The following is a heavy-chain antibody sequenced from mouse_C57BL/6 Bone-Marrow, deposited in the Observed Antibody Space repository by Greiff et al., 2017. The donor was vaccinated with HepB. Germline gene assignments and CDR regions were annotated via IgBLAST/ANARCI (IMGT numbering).Heavy chain of an antibody. J-gene: IGHJ4*01. Sequence: QVQLQQSGPELVKPGASVKISCKASGYAFSSSWMNWVKQRPGKGLEWIGRIYPGDGDTNYNGKFKGKATLTADKSSSTAYMQLSSLTSEDSAVYCCAGKQLRLRYAMDYWGQGTSVTVSS. CDR2: IYPGDGDT. CDR3: AGKQLRLRYAMDY. V-gene: IGHV1-82*01. D-gene: IGHD3-2*02. CDR1: GYAFSSSW.